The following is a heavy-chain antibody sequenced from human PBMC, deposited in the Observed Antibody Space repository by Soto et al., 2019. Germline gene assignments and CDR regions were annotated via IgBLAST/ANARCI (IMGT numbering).Heavy chain of an antibody. D-gene: IGHD6-13*01. CDR3: ARVHSSSLDY. J-gene: IGHJ4*02. CDR1: GFTCSSYA. CDR2: ISGSGGST. Sequence: VQLLESGGGLVPPGGSLRLSCAASGFTCSSYAMSWVRQAPGKGLGWVTAISGSGGSTYYADSVKGRFTISRDNSKSTLYLQMNSLRAEDTAVYYCARVHSSSLDYWGQGTLVTVSS. V-gene: IGHV3-23*01.